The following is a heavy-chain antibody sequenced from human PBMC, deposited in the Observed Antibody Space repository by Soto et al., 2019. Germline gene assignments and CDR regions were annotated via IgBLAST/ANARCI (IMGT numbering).Heavy chain of an antibody. CDR1: GGTFSSYA. V-gene: IGHV1-69*13. CDR2: IIPIFGTA. J-gene: IGHJ4*02. CDR3: ARYYYDSSGYLAPVDY. D-gene: IGHD3-22*01. Sequence: ASVKVSCKDSGGTFSSYAISWVRQAPGQGLEWMGGIIPIFGTANYAQKFQGRVTITADESTSTAYMELSSLRSEDTAVYYCARYYYDSSGYLAPVDYWGQGTLVTVSS.